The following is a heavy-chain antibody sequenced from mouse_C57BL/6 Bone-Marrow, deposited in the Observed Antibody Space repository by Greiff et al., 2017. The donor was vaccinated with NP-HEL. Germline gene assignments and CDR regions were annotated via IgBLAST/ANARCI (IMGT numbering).Heavy chain of an antibody. J-gene: IGHJ2*01. Sequence: EVQLQQSGPELVKPGASVKMSCKASGYTFTDYNMHWVKQSHGKSLEWIGYINPNNGGTSYNQKFKGKATLTVNKSSSTAYMELRSLTSEDSAVYYCARGVLREGIFDYWGQGTTLTVSS. CDR3: ARGVLREGIFDY. D-gene: IGHD1-1*01. CDR1: GYTFTDYN. CDR2: INPNNGGT. V-gene: IGHV1-22*01.